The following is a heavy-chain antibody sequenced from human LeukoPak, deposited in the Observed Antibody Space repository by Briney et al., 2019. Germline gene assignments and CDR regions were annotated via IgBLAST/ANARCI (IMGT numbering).Heavy chain of an antibody. CDR2: ITPSSGSA. CDR1: GDSFSGYP. J-gene: IGHJ4*02. CDR3: ARGIAPGYFDF. Sequence: GASVKVSCTASGDSFSGYPVSWVRQAPGQGLQWVGGITPSSGSANYAQGSQGRATITTHESTATAYLDLSDLRSEDTAVYYCARGIAPGYFDFWGQGTLVTVSS. D-gene: IGHD6-13*01. V-gene: IGHV1-69*05.